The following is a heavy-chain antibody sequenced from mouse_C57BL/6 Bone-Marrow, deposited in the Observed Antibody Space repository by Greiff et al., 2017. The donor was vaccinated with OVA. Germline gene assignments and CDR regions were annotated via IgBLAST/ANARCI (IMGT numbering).Heavy chain of an antibody. Sequence: VKLQESGAELARPGASVKLSCKASGYTFTSYGISWVKQRTGQGLEWIGEIYPRSGNTYYNEKFKGKATLTADKSSSTAYMELRSLTSEDSAVYFCAREGEPYLGYAMDYWGQGTSVTVSS. J-gene: IGHJ4*01. CDR2: IYPRSGNT. V-gene: IGHV1-81*01. CDR3: AREGEPYLGYAMDY. CDR1: GYTFTSYG. D-gene: IGHD2-10*01.